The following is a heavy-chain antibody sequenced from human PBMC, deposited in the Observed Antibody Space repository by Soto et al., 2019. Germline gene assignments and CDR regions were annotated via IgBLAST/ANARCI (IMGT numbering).Heavy chain of an antibody. CDR1: GGAFRGYY. CDR2: INDSGST. V-gene: IGHV4-34*01. D-gene: IGHD2-15*01. CDR3: ARERGRYCSGESCYPFGP. Sequence: NPSETLSLTCAVYGGAFRGYYWSWIRQPPGKGLEWLGEINDSGSTNYNPSLKSRITISLDTSKKEISLRLSSVTAADTAVYYCARERGRYCSGESCYPFGPWGQGALVTVS. J-gene: IGHJ5*02.